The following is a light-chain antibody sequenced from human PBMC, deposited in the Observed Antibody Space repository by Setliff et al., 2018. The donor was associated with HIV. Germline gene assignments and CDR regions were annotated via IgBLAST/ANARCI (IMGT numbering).Light chain of an antibody. CDR3: QHLNTSPIT. V-gene: IGKV1-9*01. J-gene: IGKJ5*01. CDR2: TAS. CDR1: QGIRSS. Sequence: DIQLTQSPSFLSASIGDRVTITCRASQGIRSSLAWYQQKAGKAPQLLIYTASTLHFGVPSRFSGSGSGTEFTLTISSLQSEDCATYYCQHLNTSPITFGQGTRLGIK.